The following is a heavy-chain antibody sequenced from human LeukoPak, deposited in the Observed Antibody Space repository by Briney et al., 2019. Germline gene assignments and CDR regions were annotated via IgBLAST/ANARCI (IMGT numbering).Heavy chain of an antibody. J-gene: IGHJ4*02. V-gene: IGHV1-18*01. Sequence: GASVKVCCKASGYTFINYGITWVRQAPGQGLEWMGWISAYNGNTNYAQKLQGRVTMTTDTSSSTAYMELRSLTSDDTAVYYCARFRAGVGEPYGDYWGQGTLVTVSS. CDR1: GYTFINYG. CDR2: ISAYNGNT. CDR3: ARFRAGVGEPYGDY. D-gene: IGHD3-10*01.